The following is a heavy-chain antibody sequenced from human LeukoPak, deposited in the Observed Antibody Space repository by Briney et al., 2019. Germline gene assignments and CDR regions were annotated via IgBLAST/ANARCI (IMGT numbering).Heavy chain of an antibody. CDR3: AREGSSWLNYDY. CDR2: IKQDGSEK. V-gene: IGHV3-7*01. J-gene: IGHJ4*02. Sequence: PGWSLRLSCAASGFTFSSYWMSWVRQAPGKRLERVANIKQDGSEKYYVDSVKGRFTISRDNAKNSLYLQMNSLRAEDTAVYYCAREGSSWLNYDYWGQGTLVTVSS. CDR1: GFTFSSYW. D-gene: IGHD6-13*01.